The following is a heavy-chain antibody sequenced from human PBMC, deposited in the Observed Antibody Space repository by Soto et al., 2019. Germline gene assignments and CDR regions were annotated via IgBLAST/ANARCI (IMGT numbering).Heavy chain of an antibody. J-gene: IGHJ6*02. V-gene: IGHV1-69*01. CDR1: RVAFSKFI. Sequence: QAQLEQSGGEVKKPGSWVKVCCTASRVAFSKFIVTWVRQAPGLGLEWVGGIIPIFGTANYAQKFQGRVTITADESTSTSYMEVNNLRSEDTAVYYCAKVRYSSPMGYYYGMDVWGQGTTVTVSS. CDR3: AKVRYSSPMGYYYGMDV. D-gene: IGHD6-19*01. CDR2: IIPIFGTA.